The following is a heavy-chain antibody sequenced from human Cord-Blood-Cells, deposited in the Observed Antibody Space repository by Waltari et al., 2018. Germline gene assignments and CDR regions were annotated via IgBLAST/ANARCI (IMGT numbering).Heavy chain of an antibody. CDR1: GGSFSVYS. V-gene: IGHV4-34*01. CDR3: ARLEYSSSDY. Sequence: QVHLQRWGAALLKPSATLSLTCAVYGGSFSVYSWRWIRQPPGKGLEWIGEINHSGSTNYNPSLKRRVTISVDTSKNQFSLKLSSVTAADTTVYYCARLEYSSSDYWGQGTLVTVSS. J-gene: IGHJ4*02. CDR2: INHSGST. D-gene: IGHD6-6*01.